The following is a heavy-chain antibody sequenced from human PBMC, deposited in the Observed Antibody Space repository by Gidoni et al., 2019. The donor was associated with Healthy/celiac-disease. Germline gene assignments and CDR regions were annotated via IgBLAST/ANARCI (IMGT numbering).Heavy chain of an antibody. J-gene: IGHJ6*03. CDR1: GGATSSGSHY. V-gene: IGHV4-61*02. D-gene: IGHD2-15*01. CDR3: AAALRISGYYYYYMDV. Sequence: QVQLQESGPGLVKPSQTLSLTYTVAGGATSSGSHYWSWSRQPAGQGLEWIGRTYTSGSTNYNTSLTSRVTISVDTSKNQFSLKLSSVTAADTAVYYCAAALRISGYYYYYMDVWGKGTTVTVSS. CDR2: TYTSGST.